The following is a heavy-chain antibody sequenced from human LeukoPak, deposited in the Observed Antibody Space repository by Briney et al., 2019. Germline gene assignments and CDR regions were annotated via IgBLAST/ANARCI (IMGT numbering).Heavy chain of an antibody. CDR1: VLTLSDYY. CDR2: ISASGTSI. J-gene: IGHJ5*02. Sequence: PGGSLRLSCTASVLTLSDYYINWIRQAPGKGLEWISYISASGTSIYHADSVKGRFSVSRDNANNSLFLQMDRLRVEDSAVYFCTRVPDYSDAWGQGTLVTVSP. D-gene: IGHD3-16*01. V-gene: IGHV3-11*01. CDR3: TRVPDYSDA.